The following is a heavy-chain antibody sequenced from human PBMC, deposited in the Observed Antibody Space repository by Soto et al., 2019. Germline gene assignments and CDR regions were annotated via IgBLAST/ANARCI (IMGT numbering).Heavy chain of an antibody. V-gene: IGHV3-30*03. CDR2: ISYDGSNK. Sequence: GGSLRLSCAASGFTFSSYGMHWVRQAPGKGLEWVAVISYDGSNKYYADSVKGRFTISRDNSKNTLYLQMNSLRAEDTAVYCCARQAKIGDRSQFYFDSWGQGTLVTVSS. D-gene: IGHD3-16*01. CDR1: GFTFSSYG. CDR3: ARQAKIGDRSQFYFDS. J-gene: IGHJ4*02.